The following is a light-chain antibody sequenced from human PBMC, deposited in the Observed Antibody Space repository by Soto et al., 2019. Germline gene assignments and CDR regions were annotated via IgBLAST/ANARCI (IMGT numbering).Light chain of an antibody. V-gene: IGKV1-39*01. CDR2: AAS. J-gene: IGKJ2*01. CDR3: QQSYSTLST. Sequence: DIQMTQSPSSLSASVGDRVTITCRASQSISSYLNWYQQKPGKAPKLLIFAASSLQSGVPSRFSGSGSGTDFTLTISSLQPEDFATYYCQQSYSTLSTFGQGT. CDR1: QSISSY.